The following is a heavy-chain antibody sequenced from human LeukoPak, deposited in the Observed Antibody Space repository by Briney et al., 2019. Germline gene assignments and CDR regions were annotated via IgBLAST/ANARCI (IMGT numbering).Heavy chain of an antibody. D-gene: IGHD3-10*01. CDR1: GGSISTGGYY. Sequence: SQTLSLTCAVSGGSISTGGYYWNWIRQHPGKGLEGIGYIYHSENTFYNPSLKSRVTISLDTSKNRFSLQLYSVTDADTALYFCARRARSFFYGSGSYKSPLYYFDSWGQGTLVTVSS. CDR3: ARRARSFFYGSGSYKSPLYYFDS. V-gene: IGHV4-31*11. CDR2: IYHSENT. J-gene: IGHJ4*02.